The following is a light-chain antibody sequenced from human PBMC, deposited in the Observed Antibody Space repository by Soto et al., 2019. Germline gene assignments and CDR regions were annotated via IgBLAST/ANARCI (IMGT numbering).Light chain of an antibody. V-gene: IGKV3-11*01. CDR2: DAS. CDR3: QQYGSSSWT. Sequence: EIVLTQSPATLSLYPGERATLSCRASQSVSSYLAWYQQKPGQAPRLLIYDASSRATGIPARFSGSGSGTDFTLTISSLEPEDFAVYYCQQYGSSSWTFGQGTKVDIK. J-gene: IGKJ1*01. CDR1: QSVSSY.